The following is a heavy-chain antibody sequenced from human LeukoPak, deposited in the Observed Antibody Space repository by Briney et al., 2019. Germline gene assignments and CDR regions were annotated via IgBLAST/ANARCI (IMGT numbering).Heavy chain of an antibody. CDR2: ISWNAAFT. D-gene: IGHD6-19*01. V-gene: IGHV3-20*04. J-gene: IGHJ4*02. Sequence: GGSLRLSCAASGFTFDDYAMNWVRQVPGKGLEWVSNISWNAAFTNYADSLRGRFTISRDNAKNTLYLQMNSLRAEDTAVYYCARAGSGYSSGWYLWNYWGQGTLVTVSS. CDR1: GFTFDDYA. CDR3: ARAGSGYSSGWYLWNY.